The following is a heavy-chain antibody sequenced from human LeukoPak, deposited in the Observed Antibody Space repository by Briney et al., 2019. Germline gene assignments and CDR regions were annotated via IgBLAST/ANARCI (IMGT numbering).Heavy chain of an antibody. CDR2: ISSDENTK. V-gene: IGHV3-30-3*02. D-gene: IGHD6-19*01. CDR1: EFTFSCCA. CDR3: AKKGGSSGRYNYLDY. J-gene: IGHJ4*02. Sequence: GGSLRLSCAASEFTFSCCAINWVRQAPGRGLEWVAFISSDENTKFYADSVKGRFTVYRDNSKKTVWLQMNSLRAEDTAVYYCAKKGGSSGRYNYLDYWGQGTLVTVSS.